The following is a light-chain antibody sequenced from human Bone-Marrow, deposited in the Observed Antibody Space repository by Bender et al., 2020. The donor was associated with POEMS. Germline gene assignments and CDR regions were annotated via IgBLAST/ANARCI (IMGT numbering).Light chain of an antibody. V-gene: IGLV1-44*01. CDR3: SAWDDSLSGWV. CDR2: SHN. Sequence: QSVLTQPPSASGTPGQTVRISCSGSSSNIGTNSVNWYQHVPGTAPKVLIYSHNQRPSGVPDRFSGSKSGTSVSLAISGLQSEDEALYYCSAWDDSLSGWVFGGGTKLTVL. J-gene: IGLJ3*02. CDR1: SSNIGTNS.